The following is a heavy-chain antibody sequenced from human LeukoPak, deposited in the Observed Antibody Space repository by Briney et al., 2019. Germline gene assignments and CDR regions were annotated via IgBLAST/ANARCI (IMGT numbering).Heavy chain of an antibody. J-gene: IGHJ4*02. D-gene: IGHD5-18*01. Sequence: PGGSLRLSCAASGFTFSSYAMSWVRQAPGKGLEWVSAISGSGGSTYYADSVKGRFTISRDNSKNTLYLQMNSLRAEDTAVYYCAKVFLPWIQLWQPFGYWGQGTLVTVSS. CDR3: AKVFLPWIQLWQPFGY. CDR1: GFTFSSYA. V-gene: IGHV3-23*01. CDR2: ISGSGGST.